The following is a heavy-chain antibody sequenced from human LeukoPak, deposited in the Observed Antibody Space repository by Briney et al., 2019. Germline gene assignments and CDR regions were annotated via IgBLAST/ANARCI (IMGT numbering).Heavy chain of an antibody. V-gene: IGHV1-69*01. CDR1: GGTFSSYA. CDR3: ARDSGSHSDYYYGMDV. CDR2: IIPIFGTA. J-gene: IGHJ6*02. Sequence: SVNVSCKASGGTFSSYAISWVRQAPGQGLEWMGGIIPIFGTANYAQKYQGRVTITADESTSTAYMELSSLRSGDTAVYYCARDSGSHSDYYYGMDVWGQGTTVTVSS. D-gene: IGHD1-26*01.